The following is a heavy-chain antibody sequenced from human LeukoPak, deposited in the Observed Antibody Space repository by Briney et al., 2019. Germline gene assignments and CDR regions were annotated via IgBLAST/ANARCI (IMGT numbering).Heavy chain of an antibody. J-gene: IGHJ4*02. V-gene: IGHV3-21*01. CDR3: ARALLDYGGNSGGDY. D-gene: IGHD4-23*01. Sequence: PGGSLRLSCAASGFTFSSYSMNWVRQAPGKGLEWVSSISSSSSYIYYADSVKGRFTISRDNAKNSLYLQMNSLRAEDTAVYYCARALLDYGGNSGGDYWGQGTLVTVSS. CDR1: GFTFSSYS. CDR2: ISSSSSYI.